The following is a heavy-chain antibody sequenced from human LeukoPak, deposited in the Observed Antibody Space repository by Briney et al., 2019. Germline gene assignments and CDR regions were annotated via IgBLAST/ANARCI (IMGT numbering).Heavy chain of an antibody. CDR3: AKAITTVTPFDY. Sequence: PGGSLRLSCAASGFIFSSSGMHWVRQAPGKGLEWVAFIRYDGSYNYYADSVKGRFTISRDSSKKTLYLQMNRLRVEDTPVYYCAKAITTVTPFDYWGQGTLVTVSS. CDR2: IRYDGSYN. CDR1: GFIFSSSG. J-gene: IGHJ4*02. D-gene: IGHD4-17*01. V-gene: IGHV3-30*02.